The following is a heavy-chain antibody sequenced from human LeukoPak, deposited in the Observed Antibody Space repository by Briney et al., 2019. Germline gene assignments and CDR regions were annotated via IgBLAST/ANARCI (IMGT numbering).Heavy chain of an antibody. CDR1: GGTFSTYA. J-gene: IGHJ4*02. Sequence: SVKVSCKASGGTFSTYAISWVRQAPGQGLEWMGGIIPTFGTANYAQKFQGRVTITADESTSTAYMELSSLRSEDTAVYYCARAAYSSSYAAGYWGQGTLVTVSS. D-gene: IGHD6-6*01. CDR2: IIPTFGTA. CDR3: ARAAYSSSYAAGY. V-gene: IGHV1-69*01.